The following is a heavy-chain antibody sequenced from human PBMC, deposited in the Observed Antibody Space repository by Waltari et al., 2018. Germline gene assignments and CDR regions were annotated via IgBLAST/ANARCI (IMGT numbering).Heavy chain of an antibody. CDR3: ASGYDYVWGSYPSEY. J-gene: IGHJ4*02. CDR1: GFTFSSYG. CDR2: IWYDGSNK. Sequence: QVQLVESGGGVVQPGRSLRLSCAASGFTFSSYGMQWVRQAPGKGLEWVAVIWYDGSNKYYADSVKGRFTISRDNSKNTLYLQMNSLRAEDTAVYYCASGYDYVWGSYPSEYWGQGTLVTVSS. D-gene: IGHD3-16*02. V-gene: IGHV3-33*01.